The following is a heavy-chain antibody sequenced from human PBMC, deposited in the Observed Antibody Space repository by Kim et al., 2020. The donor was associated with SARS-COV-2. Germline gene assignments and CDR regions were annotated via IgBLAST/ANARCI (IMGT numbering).Heavy chain of an antibody. D-gene: IGHD3-22*01. CDR2: IIPIFGTA. V-gene: IGHV1-69*13. CDR3: ARDRLYYDSGAYGMDV. Sequence: SVKVSCKASGGTFSSYAISWVRQAPGQGLEWMGGIIPIFGTANYAQKFQGRVTITADESTSTAYMELSSLRSEDTAVYYCARDRLYYDSGAYGMDVWGQGTTVTVSS. CDR1: GGTFSSYA. J-gene: IGHJ6*02.